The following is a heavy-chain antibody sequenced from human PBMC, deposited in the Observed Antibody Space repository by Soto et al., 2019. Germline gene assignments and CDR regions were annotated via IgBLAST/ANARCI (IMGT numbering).Heavy chain of an antibody. CDR3: GRDMHAGFSHYFDP. D-gene: IGHD1-26*01. CDR1: GFTITCYP. V-gene: IGHV4-59*01. Sequence: AESLSLSCIASGFTITCYPWSWVRQVPGKGLEWISYTSYTGNSTYNASLQSRRTIFINTTNNHLSFKLTSMPAADAAVYYYGRDMHAGFSHYFDPWGQGTLVTVSS. CDR2: TSYTGNS. J-gene: IGHJ5*02.